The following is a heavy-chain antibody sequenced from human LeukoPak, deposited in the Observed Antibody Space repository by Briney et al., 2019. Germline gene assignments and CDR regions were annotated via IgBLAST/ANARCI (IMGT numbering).Heavy chain of an antibody. CDR3: ARPYDSNRDHSGYGY. V-gene: IGHV3-7*02. J-gene: IGHJ4*02. CDR2: INQDGDEK. Sequence: GGSLRLSCATSGFTFRNYWMSWVRQAPGKGLEWVANINQDGDEKCYVDSLKGRLTVSRDNAKNVVYLQMNSLRAEDTAVYYCARPYDSNRDHSGYGYWGRGTLVTVSS. CDR1: GFTFRNYW. D-gene: IGHD5-12*01.